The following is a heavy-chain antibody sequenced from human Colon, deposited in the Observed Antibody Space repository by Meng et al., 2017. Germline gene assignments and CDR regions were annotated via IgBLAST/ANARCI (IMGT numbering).Heavy chain of an antibody. V-gene: IGHV4-30-4*01. D-gene: IGHD2-2*01. Sequence: QVQLKESGPGVVKPSKTLSLTCTISGGSINSADYYWNWIRRSPGKGLEWLGYIHSSGNTYYTPSLKSRLTMSLDTSKNQFSLRLTSVTAADTAVYYCARSPVIPDARTFDFCGQGALVTVSS. CDR3: ARSPVIPDARTFDF. J-gene: IGHJ4*02. CDR1: GGSINSADYY. CDR2: IHSSGNT.